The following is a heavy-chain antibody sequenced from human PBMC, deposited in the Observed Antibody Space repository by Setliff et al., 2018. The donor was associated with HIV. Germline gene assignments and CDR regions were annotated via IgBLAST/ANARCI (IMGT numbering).Heavy chain of an antibody. CDR2: INPSGGST. J-gene: IGHJ6*03. CDR1: GYTFTSYY. V-gene: IGHV1-46*03. Sequence: ASVKVSCKASGYTFTSYYMHWVRQAPGQGLEWMGTINPSGGSTSYAQKFQGRVTMTRDTSTSTVYMELGSLRSEDTAVYYCARDCSSTSCPGSFNYYYYYYYMDVWGKGTTVTVSS. D-gene: IGHD2-2*01. CDR3: ARDCSSTSCPGSFNYYYYYYYMDV.